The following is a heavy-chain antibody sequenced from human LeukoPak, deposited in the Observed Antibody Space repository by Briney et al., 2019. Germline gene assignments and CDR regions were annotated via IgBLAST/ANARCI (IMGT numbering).Heavy chain of an antibody. D-gene: IGHD3-10*01. Sequence: GGSLRLSCVVSGFTFSTSAMSWVRQAPGKGLEWVSAISGSGGSTYYADSVKGRFTISRDNSKNTLYLQMNSLRAEDTAVYYCAKDLWLFDYWGQGTLVTVSS. V-gene: IGHV3-23*01. CDR3: AKDLWLFDY. CDR1: GFTFSTSA. J-gene: IGHJ4*02. CDR2: ISGSGGST.